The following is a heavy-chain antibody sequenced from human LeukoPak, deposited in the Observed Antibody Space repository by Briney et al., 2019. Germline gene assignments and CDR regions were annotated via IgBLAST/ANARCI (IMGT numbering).Heavy chain of an antibody. CDR2: INPNSGGT. CDR1: GYTFTDYY. D-gene: IGHD3-22*01. J-gene: IGHJ4*02. Sequence: ASVKVSCKASGYTFTDYYIHWVRQAPGQGLEGMGWINPNSGGTNYAQKFQDRVTMTRDTSISTAYMELSSLRSDDTAVYYCARQANDHSGHGYWGQRTLVTVSS. CDR3: ARQANDHSGHGY. V-gene: IGHV1-2*02.